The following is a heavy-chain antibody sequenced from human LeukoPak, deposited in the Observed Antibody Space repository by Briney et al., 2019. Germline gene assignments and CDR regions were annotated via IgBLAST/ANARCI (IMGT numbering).Heavy chain of an antibody. CDR1: GFTFSTYW. CDR2: IKQDGSEK. Sequence: GGSLRLSCAASGFTFSTYWMTWVRQAPGKGLEWVANIKQDGSEKYFVDSVKGRFTISRDNAKNSLSLQMNSLRAEDTTVYYCARWSGSSIDYWGQGTLVTVSS. D-gene: IGHD1-26*01. CDR3: ARWSGSSIDY. J-gene: IGHJ4*02. V-gene: IGHV3-7*01.